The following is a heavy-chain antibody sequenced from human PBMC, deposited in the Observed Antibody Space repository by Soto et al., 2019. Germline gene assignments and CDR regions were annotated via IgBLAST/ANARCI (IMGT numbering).Heavy chain of an antibody. CDR3: ARHLNAHYYGSGRGLDI. Sequence: SQTLSLTCTVSGGSISSSSYYWGWIRQPPGKGLEWIGSIYYSGSTYYNPSLKSRVTISVDTSKNQFSLKLSSVTAADTAVYYCARHLNAHYYGSGRGLDIWGQGTMVTVSS. D-gene: IGHD3-10*01. CDR1: GGSISSSSYY. J-gene: IGHJ3*02. V-gene: IGHV4-39*01. CDR2: IYYSGST.